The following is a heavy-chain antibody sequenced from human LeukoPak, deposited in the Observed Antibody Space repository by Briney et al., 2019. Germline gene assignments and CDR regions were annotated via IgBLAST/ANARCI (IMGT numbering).Heavy chain of an antibody. CDR2: VSYDGSNK. CDR3: ARARFGYNRGPFDY. V-gene: IGHV3-30-3*01. J-gene: IGHJ4*02. D-gene: IGHD5-24*01. Sequence: GGSLRLSCAASGFTFSNYAIHWVRQAPGKGLEWEAFVSYDGSNKHYADSVKGRFTISRDNSKNTLYLQMNSLRPEDTAVYYCARARFGYNRGPFDYWGQGILVTVSS. CDR1: GFTFSNYA.